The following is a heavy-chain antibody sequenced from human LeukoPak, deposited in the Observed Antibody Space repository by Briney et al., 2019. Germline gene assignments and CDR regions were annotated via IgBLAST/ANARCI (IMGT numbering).Heavy chain of an antibody. CDR1: GFTFSSYG. Sequence: GGSLRLSCAASGFTFSSYGMHWVRQAPGKGLEWVAVISYDGSNKYYADSVKGRFTISRDNSKNTLYLQMNSLRAEDTAVYYCAKVLMVQGVNYGMDVWGQGTTVTVSS. D-gene: IGHD3-10*01. CDR3: AKVLMVQGVNYGMDV. J-gene: IGHJ6*02. V-gene: IGHV3-30*18. CDR2: ISYDGSNK.